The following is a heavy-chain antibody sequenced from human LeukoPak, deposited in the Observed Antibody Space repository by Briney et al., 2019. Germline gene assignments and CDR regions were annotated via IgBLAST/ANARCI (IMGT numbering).Heavy chain of an antibody. D-gene: IGHD3-22*01. CDR1: GGSFSGYY. V-gene: IGHV4-34*01. CDR3: ARLSGYYDSSNY. Sequence: EPSETLSLTCAVYGGSFSGYYWSWIRQPPGKGLEWIGEINHSGSTNYNPSLKSRVTISVDTSKNQFSLKLSSVTAADTAVYYCARLSGYYDSSNYWGQGTLVTVSS. J-gene: IGHJ4*02. CDR2: INHSGST.